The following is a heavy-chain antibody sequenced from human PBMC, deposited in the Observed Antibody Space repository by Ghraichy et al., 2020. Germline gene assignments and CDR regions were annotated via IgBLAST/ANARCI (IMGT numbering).Heavy chain of an antibody. CDR3: ARVGWIQLWSTGLEFDY. D-gene: IGHD5-18*01. CDR2: ISAYNGNT. J-gene: IGHJ4*02. Sequence: ASVKVSCKASGYTFTSYGISWVRQAPGQGLEWMGWISAYNGNTNYAQKLQGRVTMTTDTSTSTAYMELRSLRSDDTAVYYCARVGWIQLWSTGLEFDYWGQGTLVTVSS. CDR1: GYTFTSYG. V-gene: IGHV1-18*04.